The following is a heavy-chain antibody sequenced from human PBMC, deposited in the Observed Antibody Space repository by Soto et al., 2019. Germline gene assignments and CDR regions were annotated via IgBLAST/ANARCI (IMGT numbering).Heavy chain of an antibody. CDR3: TTLYSGYKYGY. D-gene: IGHD5-12*01. CDR2: IRSKTDGGTT. J-gene: IGHJ4*02. Sequence: GGYLRLSCAATGFSFTDVWMSWVRQAPGKGLEWVGRIRSKTDGGTTEYAAPVKGRFAISRDDSKNTLHLQMNSLKTEDTGVYYCTTLYSGYKYGYWVQGTLVTVSS. CDR1: GFSFTDVW. V-gene: IGHV3-15*01.